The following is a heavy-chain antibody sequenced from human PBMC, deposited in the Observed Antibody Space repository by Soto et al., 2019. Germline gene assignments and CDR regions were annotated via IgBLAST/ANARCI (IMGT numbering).Heavy chain of an antibody. CDR2: IYYSVNS. CDR1: GDSVGSSY. CDR3: ARAHYPSGPTYVDS. V-gene: IGHV4-59*02. Sequence: SETLSLTCTVSGDSVGSSYTYWIRQPPGKGLEWMGYIYYSVNSNYNPSLKSRVTMSVDTTKNQVSLKLSSATAADTAIYYCARAHYPSGPTYVDSWGQGALVTLSS. J-gene: IGHJ4*02. D-gene: IGHD3-10*01.